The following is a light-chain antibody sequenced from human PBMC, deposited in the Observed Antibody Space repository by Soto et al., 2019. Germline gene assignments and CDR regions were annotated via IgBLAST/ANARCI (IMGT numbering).Light chain of an antibody. CDR1: SSNIGNNY. V-gene: IGLV1-51*01. CDR2: DNN. Sequence: QSVLTQPPSVSASPGKKGNISCSGSSSNIGNNYVYWYQQLPGTAPKLLIYDNNKRPSGIPDRFSGSKSGTSATLGITGLQTGDEADYYCGTWDSSLSAVVFGGGTKLTVL. J-gene: IGLJ2*01. CDR3: GTWDSSLSAVV.